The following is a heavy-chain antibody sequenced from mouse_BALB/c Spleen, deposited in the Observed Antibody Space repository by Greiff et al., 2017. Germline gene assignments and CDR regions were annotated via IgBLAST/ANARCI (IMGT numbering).Heavy chain of an antibody. J-gene: IGHJ3*01. CDR2: INPSDSET. Sequence: VQLQQPGAELVRPGASVKLSCKASGYSFTSYWMNWVKQRPGQGLEWIGMINPSDSETRLNQKFKDKATLTVDKSSSTAYMQLSSPTSEDSAVYYCARSYGNSFAYWGQGTLVTVSA. CDR3: ARSYGNSFAY. D-gene: IGHD2-1*01. CDR1: GYSFTSYW. V-gene: IGHV1-61*01.